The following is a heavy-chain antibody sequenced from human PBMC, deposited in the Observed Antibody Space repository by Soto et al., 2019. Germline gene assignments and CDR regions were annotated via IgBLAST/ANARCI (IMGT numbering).Heavy chain of an antibody. CDR3: ARLFDSSGYYRFYYFDY. Sequence: ETLSLTCTVSGGPISSSSYYWGWIRQPPGKGLEWIGSIYYSGSTYYNPSLKSRVTISVDTSKNQFSLKLSSVTAADTAVYYCARLFDSSGYYRFYYFDYWGQGTLVTVSS. CDR2: IYYSGST. D-gene: IGHD3-22*01. J-gene: IGHJ4*02. CDR1: GGPISSSSYY. V-gene: IGHV4-39*01.